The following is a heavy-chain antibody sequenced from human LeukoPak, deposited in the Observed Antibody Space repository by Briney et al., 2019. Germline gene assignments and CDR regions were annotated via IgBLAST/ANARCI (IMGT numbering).Heavy chain of an antibody. CDR1: GFSLSTSGVG. V-gene: IGHV2-5*02. D-gene: IGHD3-10*01. J-gene: IGHJ4*02. Sequence: SGPTLVNPTQTPSLTCTFSGFSLSTSGVGVGWIRQPPGKALEWLALFYWDDDNRYSPSLKSRLTITKDTPKNQVVLTMTNVDPVDTATYYCVHSRRHGVRGVMLYYFDYWGQGTLVTVSS. CDR2: FYWDDDN. CDR3: VHSRRHGVRGVMLYYFDY.